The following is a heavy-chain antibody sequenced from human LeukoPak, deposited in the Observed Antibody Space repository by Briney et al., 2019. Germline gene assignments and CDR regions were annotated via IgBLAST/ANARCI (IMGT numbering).Heavy chain of an antibody. CDR1: GFTFSSYA. CDR3: ARNSDSSGYYYYYYYYGMDV. Sequence: GGSLRLSCSASGFTFSSYAMHWVRQAPGKGLEYVSAISSNGGSRYYADSVKGRFTISRDNSKNTLYLQMSSLRAEDTAVYYCARNSDSSGYYYYYYYYGMDVWGQGTTVTVSS. D-gene: IGHD3-22*01. V-gene: IGHV3-64D*06. CDR2: ISSNGGSR. J-gene: IGHJ6*02.